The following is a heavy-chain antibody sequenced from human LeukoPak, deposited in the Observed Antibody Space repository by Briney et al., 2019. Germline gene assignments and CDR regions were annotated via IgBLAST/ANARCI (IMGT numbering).Heavy chain of an antibody. D-gene: IGHD3-10*01. J-gene: IGHJ4*02. CDR2: ISAYNGNT. V-gene: IGHV1-18*01. CDR3: ARDTNPSSSSGYYGSGSYYNPLDY. Sequence: GASVKVSCKASGYTSTSYGISWVRQAPGQGLEWMGWISAYNGNTNYAQKLQGRVTMTTDTSTSTAYMELRSLRSDDTAVYYCARDTNPSSSSGYYGSGSYYNPLDYWGQGTLVTVSS. CDR1: GYTSTSYG.